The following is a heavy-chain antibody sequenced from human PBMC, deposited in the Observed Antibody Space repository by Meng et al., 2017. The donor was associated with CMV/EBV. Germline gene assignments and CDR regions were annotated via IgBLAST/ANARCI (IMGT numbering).Heavy chain of an antibody. CDR2: ISYDGSNK. CDR1: GFTFSSYA. CDR3: AKDKGEDDYSNEGGLIDY. J-gene: IGHJ4*02. D-gene: IGHD4-11*01. Sequence: GESLKISCAASGFTFSSYAMHWVRQAPGKGLEWVAVISYDGSNKYYADSVKGRFTISRDNSKNTLYLQMNSLRAEDTAVYYCAKDKGEDDYSNEGGLIDYWGQGTLVTVSS. V-gene: IGHV3-30-3*01.